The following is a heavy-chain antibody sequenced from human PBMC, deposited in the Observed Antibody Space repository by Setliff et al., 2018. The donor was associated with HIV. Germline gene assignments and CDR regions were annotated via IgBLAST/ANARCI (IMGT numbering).Heavy chain of an antibody. J-gene: IGHJ3*02. CDR1: GASIISHY. V-gene: IGHV4-4*09. CDR3: ATDVPYSGGALNN. Sequence: LSLTCTVSGASIISHYYSWIRQPPGKGLEWSGYIYNRDFTTYNPSLKSRLAISMDTSKNQFSLRLSSVTAADTALYYCATDVPYSGGALNNWGQGTVVTVSS. CDR2: IYNRDFT. D-gene: IGHD2-21*01.